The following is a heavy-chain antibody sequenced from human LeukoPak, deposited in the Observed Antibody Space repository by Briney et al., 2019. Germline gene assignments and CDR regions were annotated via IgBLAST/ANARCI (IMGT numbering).Heavy chain of an antibody. CDR2: INPSGGST. CDR3: AKGRYDFWSGYYFDY. V-gene: IGHV1-46*01. CDR1: GYTFTSYS. Sequence: ASVKVSCKASGYTFTSYSMHWVRQAPGQGLEWMGIINPSGGSTSYAQKFQGRVTMTRDTSTSTVYMELSSLRSEDTAVYYCAKGRYDFWSGYYFDYWGQGTLVTVSS. J-gene: IGHJ4*02. D-gene: IGHD3-3*01.